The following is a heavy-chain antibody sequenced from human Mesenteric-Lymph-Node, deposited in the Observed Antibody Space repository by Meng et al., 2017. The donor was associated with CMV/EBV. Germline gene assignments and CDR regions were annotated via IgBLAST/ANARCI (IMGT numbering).Heavy chain of an antibody. D-gene: IGHD2/OR15-2a*01. CDR3: AKSRSSTPGIVDD. Sequence: QRQLQESGPGLVKPSETLSLTCFVSGVSVPSGAYHWSWIRQSPGKGLEWIGYIYGTGITIYNPSLKSRVTILLETSKNQFSLKLNSVTTADTAVYYCAKSRSSTPGIVDDWGQGTLVTVSS. CDR2: IYGTGIT. CDR1: GVSVPSGAYH. V-gene: IGHV4-61*08. J-gene: IGHJ4*02.